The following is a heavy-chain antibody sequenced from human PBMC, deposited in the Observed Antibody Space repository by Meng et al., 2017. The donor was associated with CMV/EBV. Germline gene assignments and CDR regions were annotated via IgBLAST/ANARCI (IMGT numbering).Heavy chain of an antibody. CDR3: ATYIGNYINWYFDL. CDR1: GATLTGYY. Sequence: VQLGQSVARVKKPGAPVKVSCKASGATLTGYYMHWVRQAPGQGLEWMGWINPNSGGTNYAQKFQGRVTMTRDTSISTAYMELSRLRSDDTAVYYCATYIGNYINWYFDLWGRGTLVTVSS. J-gene: IGHJ2*01. D-gene: IGHD1-7*01. V-gene: IGHV1-2*02. CDR2: INPNSGGT.